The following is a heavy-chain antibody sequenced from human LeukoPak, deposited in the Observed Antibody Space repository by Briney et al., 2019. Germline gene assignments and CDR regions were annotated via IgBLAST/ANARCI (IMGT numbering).Heavy chain of an antibody. Sequence: GGSLRLSCAASGFTFSRYWMHWVRQAPGKGLVWVSRIESGGNTAYADSVRGRFTISRDNSKNTLYLQMNSLRAEDTAVYYCARGSGYSYGFTGRERTKSRLDYWGQGTLVTVSS. V-gene: IGHV3-74*01. CDR3: ARGSGYSYGFTGRERTKSRLDY. J-gene: IGHJ4*02. CDR2: IESGGNT. D-gene: IGHD5-18*01. CDR1: GFTFSRYW.